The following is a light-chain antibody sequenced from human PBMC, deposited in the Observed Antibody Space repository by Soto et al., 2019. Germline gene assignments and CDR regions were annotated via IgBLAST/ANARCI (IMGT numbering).Light chain of an antibody. J-gene: IGKJ1*01. CDR2: GAS. V-gene: IGKV3-15*01. CDR1: QSVSSN. CDR3: QQYNDWPRT. Sequence: EIVMTQSPATLSVSPGERATLYCGASQSVSSNLAWYQQKPGQAPRLLIFGASTRATGIPARFSGSGSGTDFTLTISLQSEDCAVYYCQQYNDWPRTFGQGTKVDIK.